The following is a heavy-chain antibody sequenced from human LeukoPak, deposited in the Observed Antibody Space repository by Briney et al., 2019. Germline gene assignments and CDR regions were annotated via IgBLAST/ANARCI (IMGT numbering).Heavy chain of an antibody. CDR2: IYYSGST. CDR3: ARGGIAARLRD. D-gene: IGHD6-6*01. CDR1: GGSISSSSYY. Sequence: SETLSLTCTVSGGSISSSSYYWGWIRQPPGKGLEWIGSIYYSGSTYYNPSLKSRVTISVDTSKNQFSLKLSSVTAADTAVYYCARGGIAARLRDWGQGTLVTVSS. J-gene: IGHJ4*02. V-gene: IGHV4-39*07.